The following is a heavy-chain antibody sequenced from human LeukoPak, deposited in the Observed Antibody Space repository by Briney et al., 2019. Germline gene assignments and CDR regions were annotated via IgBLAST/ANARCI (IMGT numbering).Heavy chain of an antibody. CDR2: IKSKIDGGTI. D-gene: IGHD6-25*01. J-gene: IGHJ4*02. CDR3: TTRRQDGC. Sequence: PGGSLRLSCVASGFTFSDAWMSWVRQAPGKGLEWVGRIKSKIDGGTIDYGAPVKGRFTISGDDSRNTLYLQMNSLKTEDTAVYYCTTRRQDGCWGQGTLVTV. CDR1: GFTFSDAW. V-gene: IGHV3-15*01.